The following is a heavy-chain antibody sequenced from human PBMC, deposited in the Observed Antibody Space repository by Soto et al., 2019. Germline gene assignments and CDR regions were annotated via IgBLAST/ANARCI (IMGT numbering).Heavy chain of an antibody. D-gene: IGHD3-10*01. Sequence: PGGSLRLSWSASGFTFSSDCMHWVRQAPGKGLEYVSAISSNGGSTYYADSVKGRFTISRDNSKSTLYLQMSSLRAEDTAVYYCVKAEWFGELYNPPNPNYYCYYYAMDVWGQGTRVSVSS. V-gene: IGHV3-64D*08. J-gene: IGHJ6*02. CDR3: VKAEWFGELYNPPNPNYYCYYYAMDV. CDR2: ISSNGGST. CDR1: GFTFSSDC.